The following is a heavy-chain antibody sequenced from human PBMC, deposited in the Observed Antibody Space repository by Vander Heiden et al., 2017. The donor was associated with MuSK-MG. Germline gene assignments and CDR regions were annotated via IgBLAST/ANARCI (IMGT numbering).Heavy chain of an antibody. CDR1: GFTFSSYE. D-gene: IGHD5-12*01. J-gene: IGHJ4*02. V-gene: IGHV3-48*03. CDR3: ARGGGDSGYDLRYFDY. Sequence: EVQLVESGGGLVQPGGSLRLSCAASGFTFSSYEMNWVRQAPGKGLEWVSYISSSGSTIYYADSVKGRFTISRDNAKNSLYLQMNSLRAEETAVYYCARGGGDSGYDLRYFDYWGQGTLVTVSS. CDR2: ISSSGSTI.